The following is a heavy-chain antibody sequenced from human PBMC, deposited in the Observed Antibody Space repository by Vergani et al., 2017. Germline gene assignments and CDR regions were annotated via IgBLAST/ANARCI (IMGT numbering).Heavy chain of an antibody. CDR1: GDSISPYF. CDR3: TRHGRSGWAGYFQH. V-gene: IGHV4-59*04. CDR2: IYYTGTT. Sequence: QVQLHESGPGLVKPSETLSLTCTVSGDSISPYFWTWIRQPPGKGLEWIGTIYYTGTTYYNEAHKSRLTISVDTSKNQFSLNLTSVTAADTAVYYCTRHGRSGWAGYFQHWGQGTLVTASS. J-gene: IGHJ1*01. D-gene: IGHD6-19*01.